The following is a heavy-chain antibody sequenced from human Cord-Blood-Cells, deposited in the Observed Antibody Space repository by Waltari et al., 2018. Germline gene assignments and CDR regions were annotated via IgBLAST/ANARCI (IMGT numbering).Heavy chain of an antibody. J-gene: IGHJ2*01. CDR2: IYSGGST. CDR3: ARERGPRYFDL. CDR1: GFTVSSNY. Sequence: EVQLLESGGGLVQPGGSLRLSCAASGFTVSSNYMSWVRQAPGKGLGWVSVIYSGGSTYYADSVKGRFTISRHKSKNTLYLQMNSLGAEDTAVYYCARERGPRYFDLWGRGTLVTVSS. D-gene: IGHD3-10*01. V-gene: IGHV3-53*04.